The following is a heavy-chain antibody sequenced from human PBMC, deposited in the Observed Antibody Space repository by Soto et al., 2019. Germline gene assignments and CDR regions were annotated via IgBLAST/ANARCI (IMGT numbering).Heavy chain of an antibody. Sequence: EVQLVESGGGLVKPGVSLRLSCAASGFTFSSYSMNWVRQAPGKGLEWVSSISSSSSYIYYADSVKGRFTISRDNAKNSLYLQMNSLRAEDTAVYYCARVSIAVVFDYWGQGTLVTVSS. D-gene: IGHD6-19*01. CDR2: ISSSSSYI. CDR1: GFTFSSYS. V-gene: IGHV3-21*01. CDR3: ARVSIAVVFDY. J-gene: IGHJ4*02.